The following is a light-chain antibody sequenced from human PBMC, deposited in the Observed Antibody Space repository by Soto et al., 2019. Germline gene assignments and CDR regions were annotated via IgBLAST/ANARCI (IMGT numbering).Light chain of an antibody. CDR2: GAS. J-gene: IGKJ1*01. CDR3: QQYGSSPGT. Sequence: EIVLTQSPGTLSLSPGERATLSCRASQSVSSSYLAWYQQIPGQAPRLLIYGASSRATGIPDRFSGSGSETDFTLTSSRLEPEYFEMYYCQQYGSSPGTFGQGTKVEI. V-gene: IGKV3-20*01. CDR1: QSVSSSY.